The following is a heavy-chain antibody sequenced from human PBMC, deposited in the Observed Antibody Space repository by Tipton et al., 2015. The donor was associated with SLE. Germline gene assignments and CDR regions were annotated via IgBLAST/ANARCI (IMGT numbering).Heavy chain of an antibody. J-gene: IGHJ4*02. CDR3: ARGDGYNTPFDY. Sequence: SLRLSCAASAFTFSSYGMSWVRQAPGKGLEWVGGINFSGDITYYADSVKGRITISRDNSKNTLYLQMTSLRSEDTAVYYCARGDGYNTPFDYWGQGTLVTVSS. CDR1: AFTFSSYG. D-gene: IGHD5-24*01. V-gene: IGHV3-23*01. CDR2: INFSGDIT.